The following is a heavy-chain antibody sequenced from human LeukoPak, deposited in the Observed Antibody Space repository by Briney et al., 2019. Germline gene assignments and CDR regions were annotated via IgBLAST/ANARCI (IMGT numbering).Heavy chain of an antibody. J-gene: IGHJ3*02. CDR3: AKMKTYYYDSSGYCRDAFDI. V-gene: IGHV3-23*01. CDR1: GFTFSTYA. CDR2: ISGSGDST. Sequence: PGGSLRLSCAASGFTFSTYAMSWVRQAPGKGLEWVSAISGSGDSTYYADSVKGRFTISRDNSKNTLYLQMNSLRAEDTAVYYCAKMKTYYYDSSGYCRDAFDIWGQGTMVTVS. D-gene: IGHD3-22*01.